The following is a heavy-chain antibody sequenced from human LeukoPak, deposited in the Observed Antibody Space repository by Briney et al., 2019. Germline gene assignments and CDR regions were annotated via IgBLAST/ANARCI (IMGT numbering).Heavy chain of an antibody. J-gene: IGHJ4*02. Sequence: GGSLRLSCAASGFTFSSYAMNWVRQAPGTGLEWVSYISGSTRTIYYADSVKGRFTISRDNAKNSLYLQMNSLRAGDTPVYYCATALQTRGGVSFYYWGQGNPGTVSS. D-gene: IGHD5/OR15-5a*01. CDR3: ATALQTRGGVSFYY. V-gene: IGHV3-48*01. CDR2: ISGSTRTI. CDR1: GFTFSSYA.